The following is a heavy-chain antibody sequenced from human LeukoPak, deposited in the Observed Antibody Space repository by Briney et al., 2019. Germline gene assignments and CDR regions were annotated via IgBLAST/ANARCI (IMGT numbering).Heavy chain of an antibody. Sequence: GGSLRLSCAASGFTFRSYAMSWVRQAPGKGLEWVSSLSVSTYYADSVKGRFTISRDNSKSTLFLQMNSLRAEDTAVYYCAKASPSSYCGTTSCSVNFDYWGQGTLVTVSS. CDR1: GFTFRSYA. CDR2: LSVST. J-gene: IGHJ4*02. D-gene: IGHD2-2*01. V-gene: IGHV3-23*01. CDR3: AKASPSSYCGTTSCSVNFDY.